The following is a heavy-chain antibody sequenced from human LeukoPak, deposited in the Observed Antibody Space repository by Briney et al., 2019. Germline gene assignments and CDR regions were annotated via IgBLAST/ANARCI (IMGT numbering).Heavy chain of an antibody. Sequence: SETLSLTCAVYGGSFSGYYCNWIRQPPGKGLEWIGEINHSGSTNYNPSLKSRVTISVDTSKNQFSLKLSSVTAADTAVYYCASGYSYGFDYWGQGTLVTVSS. J-gene: IGHJ4*02. CDR2: INHSGST. V-gene: IGHV4-34*01. CDR1: GGSFSGYY. CDR3: ASGYSYGFDY. D-gene: IGHD5-18*01.